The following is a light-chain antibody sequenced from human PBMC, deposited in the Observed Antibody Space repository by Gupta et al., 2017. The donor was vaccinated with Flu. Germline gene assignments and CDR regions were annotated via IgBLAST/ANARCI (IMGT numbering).Light chain of an antibody. CDR1: QNINRW. J-gene: IGKJ1*01. Sequence: DIQMTQSPSTLSASVGDRVRITCRASQNINRWLAWYQQKPGKAPNLLIYQASRLESGVPSRFSGSGSGTEFTLTISSLQPDDFATYYCQQSNSYIWTFGQGTKVEI. CDR3: QQSNSYIWT. V-gene: IGKV1-5*03. CDR2: QAS.